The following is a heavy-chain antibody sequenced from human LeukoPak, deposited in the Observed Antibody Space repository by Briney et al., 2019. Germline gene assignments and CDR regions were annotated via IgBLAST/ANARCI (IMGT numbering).Heavy chain of an antibody. D-gene: IGHD3-22*01. V-gene: IGHV4-34*01. J-gene: IGHJ4*02. CDR3: ARDVTYYYDSSGQPDY. Sequence: SETLSLTCAVYGGSFSGYYWSWIRQPPGKGLEWIGEINHSGSTSYNPSLKSRVTISVDTSKNQFSLKLSSVTAADTAVYYCARDVTYYYDSSGQPDYWGQGTLVTVSS. CDR1: GGSFSGYY. CDR2: INHSGST.